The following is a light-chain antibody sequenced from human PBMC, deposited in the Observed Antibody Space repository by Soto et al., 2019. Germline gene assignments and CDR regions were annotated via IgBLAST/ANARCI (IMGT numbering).Light chain of an antibody. CDR2: ANN. Sequence: QSVLTQPPSVSGPPGQRGTISCTGSSSNIGAGYDVHWYQHLPGTAPKLLIYANNNRPSGVPDRFSGSKSGTSASLAITGLQAEDEADYYCQSYDSSLRVFGGGTQRTVL. J-gene: IGLJ3*02. CDR1: SSNIGAGYD. CDR3: QSYDSSLRV. V-gene: IGLV1-40*01.